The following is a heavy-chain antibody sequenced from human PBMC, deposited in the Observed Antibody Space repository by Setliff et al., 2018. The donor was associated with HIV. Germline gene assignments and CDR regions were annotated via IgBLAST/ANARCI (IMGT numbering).Heavy chain of an antibody. Sequence: TFSTSWMTWVRQAPGQGLEWVANIKGDGSAHYYVDSAKGRFTISRDNAKNSLYLQMNSLRADDTAIYYCASSRPPDDSSGFLDHWGQGTLVTVSS. CDR1: TFSTSW. D-gene: IGHD3-22*01. J-gene: IGHJ4*02. V-gene: IGHV3-7*03. CDR3: ASSRPPDDSSGFLDH. CDR2: IKGDGSAH.